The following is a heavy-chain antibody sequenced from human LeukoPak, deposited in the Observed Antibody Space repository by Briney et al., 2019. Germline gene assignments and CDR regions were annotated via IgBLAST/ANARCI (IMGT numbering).Heavy chain of an antibody. Sequence: PGGSLRLSCAASGFTFSSYGMHWVRQAPGKGLEWVAVIWYDGSNKYYADSVKGRFTISRDNSKNTLYLQMNSLRAEDTAVYYCARDLAQYSSSCLDYWGQGTLVTVSS. D-gene: IGHD6-13*01. CDR2: IWYDGSNK. V-gene: IGHV3-33*01. J-gene: IGHJ4*02. CDR1: GFTFSSYG. CDR3: ARDLAQYSSSCLDY.